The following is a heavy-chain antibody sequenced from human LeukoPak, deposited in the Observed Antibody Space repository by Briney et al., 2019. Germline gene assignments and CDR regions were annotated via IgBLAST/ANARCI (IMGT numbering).Heavy chain of an antibody. CDR2: INHSGST. V-gene: IGHV4-34*01. J-gene: IGHJ4*02. D-gene: IGHD3-22*01. CDR1: GGSFSGYY. CDR3: ARGRPPVGGYYPFYY. Sequence: SETLSLTCAVYGGSFSGYYWSWIRQSPGKGLEWIGEINHSGSTNYNPSLKSRVTISVDTSKNHFSLRLSSVTAADTAVYYCARGRPPVGGYYPFYYWGQGTLVTVSS.